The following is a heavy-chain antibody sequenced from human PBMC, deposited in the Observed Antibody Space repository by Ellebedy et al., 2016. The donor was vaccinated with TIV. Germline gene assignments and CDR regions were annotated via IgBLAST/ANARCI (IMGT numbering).Heavy chain of an antibody. D-gene: IGHD4-17*01. CDR3: ARVPGRATVTDPYFDY. CDR1: GGSFSGYY. CDR2: INHSGST. Sequence: SETLSLXXAVYGGSFSGYYWSWIRQPPGKGLEWIGEINHSGSTNYNPSLKSRVTISVDTSKNQFSLKLSSVTAADTAVYYCARVPGRATVTDPYFDYWGQGTLVTVSS. V-gene: IGHV4-34*01. J-gene: IGHJ4*02.